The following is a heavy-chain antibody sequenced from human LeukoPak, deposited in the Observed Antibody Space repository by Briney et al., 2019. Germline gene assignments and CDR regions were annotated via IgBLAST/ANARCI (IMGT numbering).Heavy chain of an antibody. CDR3: ARGGGYFDWLARREAFDI. Sequence: SETLSLTCTVPGGPITNYYWSWIRQPPGRGLEWIRYIHYSGSTKYKSSLKSRVTISVDTSKNQFSLKLNSVTAADTAVYYCARGGGYFDWLARREAFDIWGQGTMVTVSS. D-gene: IGHD3-9*01. CDR2: IHYSGST. V-gene: IGHV4-59*01. J-gene: IGHJ3*02. CDR1: GGPITNYY.